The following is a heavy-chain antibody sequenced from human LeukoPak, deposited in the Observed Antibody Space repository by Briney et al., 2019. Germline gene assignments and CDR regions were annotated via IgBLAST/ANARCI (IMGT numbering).Heavy chain of an antibody. V-gene: IGHV4-31*03. CDR2: IYYSGST. J-gene: IGHJ3*02. CDR1: DGSIRSGDYS. CDR3: VRAKANDAFDI. Sequence: SETLSLTCTVADGSIRSGDYSWSWIRQHPGKGLEWIGYIYYSGSTYYNPSLKSRVTISVDTSKNQFSLKLRSVTAADTAVYYCVRAKANDAFDIWGQGTMVTVSS.